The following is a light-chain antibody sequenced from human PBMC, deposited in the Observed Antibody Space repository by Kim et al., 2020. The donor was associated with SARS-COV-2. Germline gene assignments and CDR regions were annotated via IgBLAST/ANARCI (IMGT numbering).Light chain of an antibody. CDR3: QQLNSYPLT. CDR2: AAS. J-gene: IGKJ4*01. V-gene: IGKV1-9*01. CDR1: QGITSY. Sequence: DIQLTQSPSFLSASVGDRVTITCRASQGITSYLAWYQQKSGKAPKLLISAASTLQSGVPSRFSGSGSGTEFTLTISSLQPEDFATYYCQQLNSYPLTFGGGTKVDIK.